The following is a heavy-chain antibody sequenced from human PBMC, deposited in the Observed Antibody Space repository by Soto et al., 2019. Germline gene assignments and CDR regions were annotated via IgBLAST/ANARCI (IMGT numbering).Heavy chain of an antibody. CDR1: GFTFSSYS. CDR3: ARESYSGSYSDY. Sequence: EVQLVESGGGLVQPGGSLRLSCAASGFTFSSYSMNWVRQAPGKGLEWVSYISRSSSTIYYADSVKGRFTISRDNAKNSLYLQMNSLRDEDTAVYYCARESYSGSYSDYWGQGTLVTVSS. J-gene: IGHJ4*02. V-gene: IGHV3-48*02. CDR2: ISRSSSTI. D-gene: IGHD1-26*01.